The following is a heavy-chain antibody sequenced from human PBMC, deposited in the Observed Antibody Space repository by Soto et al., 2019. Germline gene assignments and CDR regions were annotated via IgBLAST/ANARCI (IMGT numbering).Heavy chain of an antibody. V-gene: IGHV5-51*01. J-gene: IGHJ6*02. Sequence: PGESLKISFTGSGYIFTSYWIGWVRQMPGKCLEWMWISYPGDSDTRYSPSFQGRVTISADESISTAYLQWSSLKPSDTAMYYCARSGYSYGPQDWFTYYYYYYGMDVWGQGTTVPVSS. D-gene: IGHD5-18*01. CDR1: GYIFTSYW. CDR3: ARSGYSYGPQDWFTYYYYYYGMDV. CDR2: SYPGDSDT.